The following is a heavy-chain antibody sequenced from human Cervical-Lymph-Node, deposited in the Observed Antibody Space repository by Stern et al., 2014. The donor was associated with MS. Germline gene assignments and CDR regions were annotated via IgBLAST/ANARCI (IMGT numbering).Heavy chain of an antibody. V-gene: IGHV3-30*03. CDR1: GFTFSNYA. Sequence: MQLVESGGGVVQPGRSLRLSCAASGFTFSNYAMHWVRQAPGKGLEWVALLSYDGSNKYYADSVKGRFTISRDNSKNTLYLQMNSLRAEDPAVYYCATPVTTSFDYWGQGTLVTVSS. D-gene: IGHD4-17*01. J-gene: IGHJ4*02. CDR3: ATPVTTSFDY. CDR2: LSYDGSNK.